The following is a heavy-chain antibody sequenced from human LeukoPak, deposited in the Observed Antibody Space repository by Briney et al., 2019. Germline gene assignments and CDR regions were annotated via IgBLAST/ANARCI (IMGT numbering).Heavy chain of an antibody. J-gene: IGHJ4*02. CDR1: GFTFSSYA. Sequence: GGSLRLSCAASGFTFSSYAMSWVRQAPGKGLEWVSAISGSGDSTYYADSVKGRFTISRDNSKNTLYLQMNSLRAEDTAVYYCAKEMWGIVVVPAAMVAQVFDYWGQGTLVTVSS. CDR2: ISGSGDST. V-gene: IGHV3-23*01. CDR3: AKEMWGIVVVPAAMVAQVFDY. D-gene: IGHD2-2*01.